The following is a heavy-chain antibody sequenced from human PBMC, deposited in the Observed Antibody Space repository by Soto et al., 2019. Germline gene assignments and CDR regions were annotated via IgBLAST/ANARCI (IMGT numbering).Heavy chain of an antibody. CDR3: ATTYYYGSGRSAAFDI. CDR2: IIPIFGTA. J-gene: IGHJ3*02. Sequence: QVQLVQSGAEVKKPGSSVKVSCKASGGTFSSYAISWVRQAPGQGLEWMGGIIPIFGTANYARKFQGRVKINADESTSTAYMERSRLRSEDTAVYYCATTYYYGSGRSAAFDIWGQGTMVTVSS. D-gene: IGHD3-10*01. CDR1: GGTFSSYA. V-gene: IGHV1-69*01.